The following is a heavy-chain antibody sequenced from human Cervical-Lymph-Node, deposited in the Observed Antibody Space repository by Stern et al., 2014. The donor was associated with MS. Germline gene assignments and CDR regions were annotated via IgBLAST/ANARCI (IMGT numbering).Heavy chain of an antibody. CDR2: LCYSGGS. D-gene: IGHD2-21*01. CDR1: GGSITNYY. CDR3: ARDKGMFLL. Sequence: EQLVESGPGLVKPSETLSLTFTVSGGSITNYYWWWIRQPPGTGLEWVGYLCYSGGSDENTSPKMRATLSVGTSKRQCSLTLGTLTAADTAVYYCARDKGMFLLWGQGTLVTVSS. V-gene: IGHV4-59*01. J-gene: IGHJ4*01.